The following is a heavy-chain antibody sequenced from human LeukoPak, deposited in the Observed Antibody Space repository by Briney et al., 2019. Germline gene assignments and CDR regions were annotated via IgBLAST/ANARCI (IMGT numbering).Heavy chain of an antibody. CDR2: ISSSSSYI. J-gene: IGHJ3*02. D-gene: IGHD6-19*01. CDR1: GFTFSSYS. V-gene: IGHV3-21*01. CDR3: AGGEEIAVAATHSDGAFDI. Sequence: GGSLRLSCAASGFTFSSYSMNWVRQAPGKGLEWVSSISSSSSYIYYADSVKGRFTISRDNAKNSLYLQMNSLRAEDTAVYYCAGGEEIAVAATHSDGAFDIWGQGTMVTVSS.